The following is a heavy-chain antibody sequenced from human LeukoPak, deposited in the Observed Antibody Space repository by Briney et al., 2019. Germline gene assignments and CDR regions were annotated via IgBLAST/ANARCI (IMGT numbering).Heavy chain of an antibody. CDR1: GFTFSSYA. Sequence: GGSLRLSCAASGFTFSSYAMSWVRQAPGKGLEWVSAISGSGGSTYYADSVKGRFTISRDSSKNTLYLQMNSLRAEDTAVYYCANYGSGSYYNTWGQGTLVTVSS. D-gene: IGHD3-10*01. CDR3: ANYGSGSYYNT. J-gene: IGHJ5*02. V-gene: IGHV3-23*01. CDR2: ISGSGGST.